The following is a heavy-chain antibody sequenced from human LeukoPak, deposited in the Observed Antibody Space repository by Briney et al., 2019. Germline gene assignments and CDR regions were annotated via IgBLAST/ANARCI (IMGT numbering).Heavy chain of an antibody. CDR1: GFTFSNYG. CDR2: VAHDGSLK. D-gene: IGHD4-11*01. V-gene: IGHV3-30*18. CDR3: AKEPRRYSSSWDFDY. J-gene: IGHJ4*02. Sequence: GGSLRLSCTASGFTFSNYGMHWVRQAPGKGLEWVGVVAHDGSLKLYADSVKGRLTISRDNSKNTPYLQIDSLRPEDTAVYYCAKEPRRYSSSWDFDYWGQGTLVTVSS.